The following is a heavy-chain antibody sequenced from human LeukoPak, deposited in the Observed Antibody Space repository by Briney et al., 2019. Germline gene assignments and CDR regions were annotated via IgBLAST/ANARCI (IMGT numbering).Heavy chain of an antibody. J-gene: IGHJ4*02. V-gene: IGHV4-34*01. D-gene: IGHD2-2*01. CDR3: ARGPRRCSSTSCFEGYYLDY. Sequence: SETLSLTCAVYGGSFSGYYWSWIRQPPGKGLEWIGEINHSGSTNYNPSLKSRVTISVDTSKNQFSLKLSSVTAADTAVYYCARGPRRCSSTSCFEGYYLDYWGQGTLVTVSS. CDR1: GGSFSGYY. CDR2: INHSGST.